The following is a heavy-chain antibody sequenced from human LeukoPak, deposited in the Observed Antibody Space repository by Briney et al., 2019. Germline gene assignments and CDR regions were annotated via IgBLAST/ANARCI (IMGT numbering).Heavy chain of an antibody. D-gene: IGHD3-22*01. J-gene: IGHJ4*02. Sequence: SETLSLTCAVYGGSFSGYYWSWIRQPPGKGLEWIGEINHSGSTNYNPSLKSRVTISVDTPKNQFSLKLSSVTAADTAVYYCARAGPGDDYYDSSPFYFDYWGQGTLVTVSS. CDR1: GGSFSGYY. CDR2: INHSGST. CDR3: ARAGPGDDYYDSSPFYFDY. V-gene: IGHV4-34*01.